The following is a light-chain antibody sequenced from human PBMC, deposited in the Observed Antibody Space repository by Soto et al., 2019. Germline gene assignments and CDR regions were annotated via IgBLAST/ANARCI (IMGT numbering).Light chain of an antibody. CDR2: GAF. V-gene: IGKV3-20*01. CDR3: QQFRNSSYT. Sequence: EVVLTQSPGTLSLSPGERATLSCRAGQHINIAYMAWYQQKLGQAPRLLIYGAFNRATGIPDRFSASGFGTDYTRTISRLEPEDFPVYYCQQFRNSSYTFGQGTKLEI. CDR1: QHINIAY. J-gene: IGKJ2*01.